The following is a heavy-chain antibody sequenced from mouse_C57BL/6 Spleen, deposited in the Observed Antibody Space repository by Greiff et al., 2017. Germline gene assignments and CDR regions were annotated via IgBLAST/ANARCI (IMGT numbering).Heavy chain of an antibody. J-gene: IGHJ3*01. D-gene: IGHD2-3*01. CDR3: ASPLDGYYEGTFAY. V-gene: IGHV1-80*01. CDR1: GYAFSSYW. Sequence: QVQLQQSGAELVKPGASVKISCKASGYAFSSYWMNWVKQRPGKGLEWIGQIYPGDGDTNYNGKFKGKATLTADKSSSTAYMQLSSLTSEDSAVYFCASPLDGYYEGTFAYWGQGTLVTVSA. CDR2: IYPGDGDT.